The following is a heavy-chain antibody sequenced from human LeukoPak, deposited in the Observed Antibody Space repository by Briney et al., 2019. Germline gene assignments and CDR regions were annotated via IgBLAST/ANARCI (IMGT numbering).Heavy chain of an antibody. CDR1: GGTFSSYA. CDR2: IIPIFGTA. J-gene: IGHJ4*02. D-gene: IGHD3-10*01. Sequence: ASVKVSCKASGGTFSSYAISWVRQAPGQGLEWMGGIIPIFGTANYAQKFQGRVTITADESTSTAYKELSSVRSEDTAVYYCARDPPYYYGSGSYVYWGQGTLVTVSS. V-gene: IGHV1-69*01. CDR3: ARDPPYYYGSGSYVY.